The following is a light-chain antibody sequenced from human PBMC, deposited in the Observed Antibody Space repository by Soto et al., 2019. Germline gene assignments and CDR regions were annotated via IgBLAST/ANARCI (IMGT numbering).Light chain of an antibody. CDR1: QSVGSS. CDR2: DAS. Sequence: ELVLTQSPATLSFFAGDRATLFCMVSQSVGSSLAWYQQKPGLAPRLLIYDASTRATGIPARFSGSGSGTEFTLTIRSLQSEDFAVYYCENYNSWPLSFGGGIKVDIK. J-gene: IGKJ4*01. CDR3: ENYNSWPLS. V-gene: IGKV3-15*01.